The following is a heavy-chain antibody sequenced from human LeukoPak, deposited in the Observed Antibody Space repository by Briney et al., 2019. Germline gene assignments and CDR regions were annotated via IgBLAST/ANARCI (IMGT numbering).Heavy chain of an antibody. Sequence: ASVTVSCTASGYPFSAHFLNWVRQAPGQGLEWMGNIDTTTGNPRYAQDFTGRFVFSLDTSVSTAYLQITSLKADDTAAYYCVRGTPTPGMGYWGQGTQVTVSS. D-gene: IGHD3-10*01. V-gene: IGHV7-4-1*02. J-gene: IGHJ4*02. CDR1: GYPFSAHF. CDR2: IDTTTGNP. CDR3: VRGTPTPGMGY.